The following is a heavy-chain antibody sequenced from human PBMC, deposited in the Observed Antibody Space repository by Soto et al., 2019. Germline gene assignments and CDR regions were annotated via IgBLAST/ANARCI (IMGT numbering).Heavy chain of an antibody. D-gene: IGHD5-12*01. V-gene: IGHV1-69*02. CDR3: ARASEYSGYDSGY. CDR2: IIPILGIA. Sequence: QVQLVQSGAEVKKPGSSVKVSCKASGGTFSSYTISWVRQAPGQGLEWMGRIIPILGIANYAQKFQGRVTIPADNSTSTAYMELSSLRSEDTAVYYCARASEYSGYDSGYWGQGTLVTVSS. CDR1: GGTFSSYT. J-gene: IGHJ4*02.